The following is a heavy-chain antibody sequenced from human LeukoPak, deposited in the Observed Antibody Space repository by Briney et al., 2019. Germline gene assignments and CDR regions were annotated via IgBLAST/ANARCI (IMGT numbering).Heavy chain of an antibody. CDR1: GVSFSTYY. CDR2: VNHSVVT. V-gene: IGHV4-34*01. J-gene: IGHJ4*02. D-gene: IGHD4-17*01. Sequence: PSETLSLTCAVSGVSFSTYYWSWIRQSPERGLEWIGEVNHSVVTNYNPSLKSRVTISVDTSKNQFSLKLNSVTAADTAVYYCARQLYGSDYWGQGTLATVSS. CDR3: ARQLYGSDY.